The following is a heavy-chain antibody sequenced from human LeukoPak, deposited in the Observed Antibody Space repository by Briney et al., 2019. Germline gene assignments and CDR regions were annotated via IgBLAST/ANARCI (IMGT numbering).Heavy chain of an antibody. CDR1: GGYISSYY. J-gene: IGHJ4*02. V-gene: IGHV4-59*01. CDR3: ARATVTRRLRPLYYFDY. Sequence: SETLSLTCTVSGGYISSYYWSWIRQPPGKGLEWIGYVYYSGSSNYNPSLKSRVTISVDTSKNQISLKLSSVTAADTAVYYCARATVTRRLRPLYYFDYWGQGTLVTVSS. CDR2: VYYSGSS. D-gene: IGHD4-17*01.